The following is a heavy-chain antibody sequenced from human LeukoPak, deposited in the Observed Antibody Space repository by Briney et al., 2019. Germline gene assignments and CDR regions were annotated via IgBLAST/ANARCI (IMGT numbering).Heavy chain of an antibody. CDR1: GFTFSSYA. V-gene: IGHV3-33*08. CDR2: IWSDGNNK. J-gene: IGHJ6*02. CDR3: ANTNRSTYYDFWSGYYFYYYYGMDV. D-gene: IGHD3-3*01. Sequence: GGSLRLSCAASGFTFSSYAMHWVCQAPGKGLEWVAVIWSDGNNKYYADSVKGRFTFSRDNSKNTLYLQMNSLRAEDTAVYYCANTNRSTYYDFWSGYYFYYYYGMDVWGQGTTVTVSS.